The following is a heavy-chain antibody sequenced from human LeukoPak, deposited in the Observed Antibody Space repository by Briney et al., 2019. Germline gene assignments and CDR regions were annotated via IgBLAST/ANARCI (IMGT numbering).Heavy chain of an antibody. D-gene: IGHD4-17*01. Sequence: GASVKVSCKASGYIFTDYFMHWVRQAPGHGLEWMGWINPNSGGTNYAQKFQGRVTMTRDTSISTAYMELSRLRSDDTAVYYCARAYADEDHGDYIDYWGQGTLVTVSS. CDR2: INPNSGGT. V-gene: IGHV1-2*02. CDR1: GYIFTDYF. J-gene: IGHJ4*02. CDR3: ARAYADEDHGDYIDY.